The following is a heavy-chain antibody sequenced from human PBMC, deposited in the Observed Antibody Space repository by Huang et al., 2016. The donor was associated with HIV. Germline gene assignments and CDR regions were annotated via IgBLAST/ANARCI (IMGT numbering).Heavy chain of an antibody. J-gene: IGHJ4*02. CDR2: ISAYNGNT. CDR1: GYTFTSYG. D-gene: IGHD3-22*01. Sequence: QVQLVQSGAEVKKPGASVKVSCKASGYTFTSYGISWVRQAPGQGLEWMGWISAYNGNTNYAQKLQGRVTMTTDTSTSTAYMELRSLRSDDTAVYYCAGPSLPHSSGYYGLDYWGQGTLVTVSS. CDR3: AGPSLPHSSGYYGLDY. V-gene: IGHV1-18*01.